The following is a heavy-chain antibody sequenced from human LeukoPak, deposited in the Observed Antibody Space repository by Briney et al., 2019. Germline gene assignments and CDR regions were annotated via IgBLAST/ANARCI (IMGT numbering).Heavy chain of an antibody. Sequence: GGSLRLSCAASGSFTFSNYWMNWLRQAPGKGLEWVANINQDGSRIYYVDSVEGRFTISRDNAKNSLYLQMNSLRAGDTAVYYCEVYSAWGQGTLVTVSP. CDR2: INQDGSRI. J-gene: IGHJ1*01. CDR3: EVYSA. V-gene: IGHV3-7*01. CDR1: GSFTFSNYW. D-gene: IGHD4-11*01.